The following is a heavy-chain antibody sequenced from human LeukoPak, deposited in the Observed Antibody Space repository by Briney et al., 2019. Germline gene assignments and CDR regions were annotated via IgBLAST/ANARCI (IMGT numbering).Heavy chain of an antibody. D-gene: IGHD1-20*01. V-gene: IGHV1-69*05. Sequence: IXWVGQAPGQGGEGMGGIIPIFGTANYAQKFQGRVTITTDESTSTDYMELSSLRSEDTAVYYCARVPGGNWNDESLKTRNWFDPWGQGTLVTVSS. J-gene: IGHJ5*02. CDR3: ARVPGGNWNDESLKTRNWFDP. CDR2: IIPIFGTA.